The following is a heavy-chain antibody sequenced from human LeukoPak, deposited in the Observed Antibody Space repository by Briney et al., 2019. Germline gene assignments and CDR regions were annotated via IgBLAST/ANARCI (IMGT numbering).Heavy chain of an antibody. CDR2: ITYSGSTI. D-gene: IGHD5-18*01. V-gene: IGHV3-48*01. J-gene: IGHJ4*02. CDR1: GFTFSSYS. CDR3: AKDEYHGYSQPISY. Sequence: GGSLRLSCAASGFTFSSYSMNWVRQAPGKGLEWVSYITYSGSTIYYADSVKGRFTISRDNAKSSLYLQMNSLRAEDTAVYYCAKDEYHGYSQPISYWGQGTLVTVSS.